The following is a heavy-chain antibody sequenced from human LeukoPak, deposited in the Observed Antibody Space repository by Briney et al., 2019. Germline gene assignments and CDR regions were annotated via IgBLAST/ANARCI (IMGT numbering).Heavy chain of an antibody. CDR3: AKDRGIAVAEYYFDS. D-gene: IGHD6-19*01. CDR2: IRYDRSNK. J-gene: IGHJ4*02. V-gene: IGHV3-30*02. CDR1: GFTFSSYG. Sequence: GGSLRLSCAASGFTFSSYGMHWVRQAPGKGLEWVAFIRYDRSNKYYADSVKGRFTISRDNSKNTLYLQMNSLRAEDTAVYYCAKDRGIAVAEYYFDSWGQGPLVTVSS.